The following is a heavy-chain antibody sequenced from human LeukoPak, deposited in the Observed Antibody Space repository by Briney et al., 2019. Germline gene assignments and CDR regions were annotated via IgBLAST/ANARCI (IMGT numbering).Heavy chain of an antibody. CDR3: ARTILNIVVVPAASFDY. J-gene: IGHJ4*02. CDR2: IYYSGST. CDR1: GVSISSSSYY. D-gene: IGHD2-2*01. Sequence: PSETLSLTCTVSGVSISSSSYYWGWIRQPPGKGLEWIGSIYYSGSTYYNPSLKSRVTISVDTSKNQFSLKLSSVTAADTAVYYCARTILNIVVVPAASFDYWGQGTLVTVSS. V-gene: IGHV4-39*01.